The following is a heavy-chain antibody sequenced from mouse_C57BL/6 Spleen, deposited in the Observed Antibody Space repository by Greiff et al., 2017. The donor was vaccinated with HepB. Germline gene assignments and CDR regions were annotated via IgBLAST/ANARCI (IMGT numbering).Heavy chain of an antibody. Sequence: QLVESEGGLVQPGSSMKLSCTASGFTFSDYYMAWVRQVPEKGLEWVANINYDGSSTYYLDSLKSRFIISRDNAKNILYLQMSSLKSEDTATYYCARAYYSNYPWYFDVWGTGTTVTVSS. V-gene: IGHV5-16*01. CDR2: INYDGSST. J-gene: IGHJ1*03. D-gene: IGHD2-5*01. CDR1: GFTFSDYY. CDR3: ARAYYSNYPWYFDV.